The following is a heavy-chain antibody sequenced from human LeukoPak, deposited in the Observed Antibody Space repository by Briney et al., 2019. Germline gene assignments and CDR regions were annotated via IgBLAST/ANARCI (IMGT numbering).Heavy chain of an antibody. J-gene: IGHJ4*02. V-gene: IGHV4-59*01. D-gene: IGHD5-12*01. CDR1: GLSSSNNY. Sequence: SETLSLTCSLCGLSSSNNYWRWIRQSPARGLEWIGYIHYRGYTYYNPYLESRVTISVDTSQKRFSLDLVSVTAADTAIYYCARDVEGATIGHYFDFWGQGILVTVSS. CDR2: IHYRGYT. CDR3: ARDVEGATIGHYFDF.